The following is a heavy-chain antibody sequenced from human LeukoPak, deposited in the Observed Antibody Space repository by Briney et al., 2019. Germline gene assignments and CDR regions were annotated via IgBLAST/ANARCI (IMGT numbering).Heavy chain of an antibody. V-gene: IGHV3-33*01. D-gene: IGHD2-8*01. CDR1: GFTFSSYG. CDR3: ARKYCTNGVCYTGFDY. J-gene: IGHJ4*02. Sequence: GGSLRLSCAASGFTFSSYGMHWVRQAPGKGLEWVAVIWYDGSNKYYADSVKGRFTISRDNSKNTLYLQMNSLRAEDSAVYYCARKYCTNGVCYTGFDYWGQGTLVTVSS. CDR2: IWYDGSNK.